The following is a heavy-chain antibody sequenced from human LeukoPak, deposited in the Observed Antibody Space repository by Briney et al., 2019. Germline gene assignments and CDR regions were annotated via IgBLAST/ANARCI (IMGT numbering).Heavy chain of an antibody. Sequence: PGGSLRLSCAASGFTFRAYSMNWVRQAPGKGLEWVSYISSSSSTIYYADSVKGRFTISRDNAKNSLYLQMNSLRDEDTAVYYCARGDGWFGELLNFDNWGRGTLVTVSS. V-gene: IGHV3-48*02. CDR1: GFTFRAYS. D-gene: IGHD3-10*01. CDR3: ARGDGWFGELLNFDN. J-gene: IGHJ4*02. CDR2: ISSSSSTI.